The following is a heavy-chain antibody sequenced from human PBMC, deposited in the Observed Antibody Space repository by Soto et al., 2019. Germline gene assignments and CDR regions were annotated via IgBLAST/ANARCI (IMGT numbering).Heavy chain of an antibody. D-gene: IGHD3-3*01. CDR1: GGSISSSNW. J-gene: IGHJ6*02. CDR2: IYHSGST. CDR3: ARGRDYDFWSAGGYGMDV. Sequence: QVQLQESGPGLVKPSGTLSLTCAVSGGSISSSNWWSWVRQPPGKGLEWIGEIYHSGSTNYNPSLKSRVTISVDKSKNQVSLKLSSVTAADTAVYYCARGRDYDFWSAGGYGMDVWGQGTTVTVSS. V-gene: IGHV4-4*02.